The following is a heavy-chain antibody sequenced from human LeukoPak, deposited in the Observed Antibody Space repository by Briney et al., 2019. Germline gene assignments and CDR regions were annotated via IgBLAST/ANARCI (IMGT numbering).Heavy chain of an antibody. CDR2: IKPEGKEK. V-gene: IGHV3-7*04. Sequence: GGSLRLSCAASGFTFSSYWMSWVRQAPGKGLEWVANIKPEGKEKFYVDSVKGRFTISRDNAKNSLYLQMNSLRDEDTAVYYCARGPNLVNFDYWGQGTLVTVSS. D-gene: IGHD3-9*01. J-gene: IGHJ4*02. CDR3: ARGPNLVNFDY. CDR1: GFTFSSYW.